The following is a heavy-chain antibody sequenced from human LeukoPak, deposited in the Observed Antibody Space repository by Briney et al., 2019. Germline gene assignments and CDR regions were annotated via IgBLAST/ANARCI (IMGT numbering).Heavy chain of an antibody. CDR3: ARGGAAAGDFDY. V-gene: IGHV4-61*02. D-gene: IGHD6-13*01. CDR2: IYTSGST. Sequence: SETLSLTCTVSGGSISSGSYYWSWIRQPPGKGLEWIGRIYTSGSTNYNPSLKSRVTISVDTSKNQFSLKLSSVTAADTAVYYCARGGAAAGDFDYWGQGTLVTVSS. CDR1: GGSISSGSYY. J-gene: IGHJ4*02.